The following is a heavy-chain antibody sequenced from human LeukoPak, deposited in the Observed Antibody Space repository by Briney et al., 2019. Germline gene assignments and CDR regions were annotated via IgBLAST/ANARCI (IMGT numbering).Heavy chain of an antibody. J-gene: IGHJ6*02. V-gene: IGHV3-21*01. CDR3: ARGLAVAGYYYYSMDV. CDR2: ISSSSSYI. CDR1: GFTFSSYS. D-gene: IGHD6-19*01. Sequence: AGGSLRLSCAASGFTFSSYSMNWVRQAPGKGLEWVSSISSSSSYIYYADSVKGRFTISRDNAKNTLYLQMNSLRAEDTAVYYCARGLAVAGYYYYSMDVWGQGTTVTVSS.